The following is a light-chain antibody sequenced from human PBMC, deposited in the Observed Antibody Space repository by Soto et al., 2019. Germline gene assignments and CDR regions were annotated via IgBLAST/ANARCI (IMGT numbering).Light chain of an antibody. J-gene: IGLJ3*02. CDR2: EVS. CDR1: SSDVGDYNY. V-gene: IGLV2-14*01. CDR3: ISYTSSNTRV. Sequence: QSALTQPASVSGSPGQSITISCTGTSSDVGDYNYVSWYQQHPGKAPKLMIYEVSNRPSGVSNRFSGSKSGNTASLTISGLQAEDEADYYCISYTSSNTRVFGGGTKVTVL.